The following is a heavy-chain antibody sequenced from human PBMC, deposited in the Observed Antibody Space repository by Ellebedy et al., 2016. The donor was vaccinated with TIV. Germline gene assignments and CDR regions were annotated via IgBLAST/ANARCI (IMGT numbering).Heavy chain of an antibody. CDR3: TTAPYYDSPLL. D-gene: IGHD3-22*01. Sequence: PGGSLRLSCAASGFTFSNAWMSWVRQAPGKGLEWVGRIKSKTDGGTTDYAAPVKGRFTISRDDSKNTLYLQMNSLKTKDTAVYYCTTAPYYDSPLLWGQGTLVTVSS. V-gene: IGHV3-15*01. J-gene: IGHJ4*02. CDR1: GFTFSNAW. CDR2: IKSKTDGGTT.